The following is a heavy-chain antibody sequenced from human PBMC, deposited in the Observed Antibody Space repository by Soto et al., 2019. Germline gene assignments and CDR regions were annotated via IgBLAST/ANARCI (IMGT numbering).Heavy chain of an antibody. J-gene: IGHJ4*02. Sequence: QPGGSLRLSCAASGFTVSSNYMSWVRQAPGKGLEWVSVIYSGGSTYYADSVKGRFTISRDNSKNTLYLQMNSLRAEDTAVYYCARAGASPGIAAAGIAYDYWGQGTLVTVSS. V-gene: IGHV3-53*01. CDR1: GFTVSSNY. CDR3: ARAGASPGIAAAGIAYDY. D-gene: IGHD6-13*01. CDR2: IYSGGST.